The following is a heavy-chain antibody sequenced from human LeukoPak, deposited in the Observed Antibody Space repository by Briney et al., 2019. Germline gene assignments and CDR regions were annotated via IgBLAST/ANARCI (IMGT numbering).Heavy chain of an antibody. Sequence: SVKVSCKASGGTLSGYAISWVRQAPGQGLEWMGGIIPIYGTPHSAQKFQGRVTITTDESTSTAFMDLSSLRSENTAVYYCARGKLGYYYYHMDAWGKGTTVTVSS. J-gene: IGHJ6*03. CDR3: ARGKLGYYYYHMDA. D-gene: IGHD3-3*02. CDR2: IIPIYGTP. CDR1: GGTLSGYA. V-gene: IGHV1-69*05.